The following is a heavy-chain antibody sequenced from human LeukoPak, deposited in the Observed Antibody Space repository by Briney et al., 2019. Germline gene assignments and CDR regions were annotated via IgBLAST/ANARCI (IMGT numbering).Heavy chain of an antibody. J-gene: IGHJ3*01. D-gene: IGHD6-13*01. V-gene: IGHV1-18*01. Sequence: ASVKVYCKASGYTFTSYGISWVRQAPGQGLEWVGWISAYNGNTNYAQKLQGRVTMTTDTSTSTAYMELRSLRSDDTAVYYCARDSQRVSIAAAGSRFWGQGTMVTVSS. CDR1: GYTFTSYG. CDR2: ISAYNGNT. CDR3: ARDSQRVSIAAAGSRF.